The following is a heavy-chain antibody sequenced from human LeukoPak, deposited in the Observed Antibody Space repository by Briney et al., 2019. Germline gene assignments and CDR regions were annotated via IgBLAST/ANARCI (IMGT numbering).Heavy chain of an antibody. D-gene: IGHD3-22*01. V-gene: IGHV3-7*01. CDR3: GMDRVIITD. Sequence: GGSLRLSCEASGFRFSCYWMTWVRQAPGKGLEWVANIKEDGSETRYVDSVKGRFTVSRDNAKNSVYLEMNSLRVEDTAIYYCGMDRVIITDWGQGAQVTVSS. J-gene: IGHJ4*02. CDR2: IKEDGSET. CDR1: GFRFSCYW.